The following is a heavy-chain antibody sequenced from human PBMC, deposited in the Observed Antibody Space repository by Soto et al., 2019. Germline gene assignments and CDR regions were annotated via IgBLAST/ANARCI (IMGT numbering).Heavy chain of an antibody. J-gene: IGHJ4*02. Sequence: ASVKVSCKASGGTFSSYAISWVRQAPGQGLEWMGGIIPIFGTANYAQKFQGRVTITADESTSTAYMELSSLRSEDTAVYYCATARRRDGYNFIGEMLLWGQGTLVTVSS. CDR2: IIPIFGTA. CDR3: ATARRRDGYNFIGEMLL. V-gene: IGHV1-69*13. D-gene: IGHD5-12*01. CDR1: GGTFSSYA.